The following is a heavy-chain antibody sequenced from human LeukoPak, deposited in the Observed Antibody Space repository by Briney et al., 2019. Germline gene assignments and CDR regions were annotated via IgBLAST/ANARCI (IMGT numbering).Heavy chain of an antibody. CDR2: VHLSGRT. Sequence: PSETLSPTCGVSGDSISTTNWWTWVRQPPGEGLEWIGEVHLSGRTHYNPSLESRVTMSVDMSENHISLRLTSVTAADTAVYYCAREGGPYRPLDYSGQGTLVTVSS. J-gene: IGHJ4*02. CDR3: AREGGPYRPLDY. V-gene: IGHV4-4*02. CDR1: GDSISTTNW.